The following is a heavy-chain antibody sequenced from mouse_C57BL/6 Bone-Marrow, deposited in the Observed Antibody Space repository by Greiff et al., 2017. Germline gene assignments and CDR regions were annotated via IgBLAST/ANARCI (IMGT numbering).Heavy chain of an antibody. CDR3: TRLLPYAMNY. D-gene: IGHD1-1*01. CDR2: IDPETGGT. Sequence: QVQLKESGAELVRPGASVTLSCKASGYTFTDYEMHWVKQTPVHGLEWIGAIDPETGGTAYNQKFKGKAILTADKSSSTAYMELRSLTSEDSAVYYCTRLLPYAMNYWSQGTSGTVPS. CDR1: GYTFTDYE. J-gene: IGHJ4*01. V-gene: IGHV1-15*01.